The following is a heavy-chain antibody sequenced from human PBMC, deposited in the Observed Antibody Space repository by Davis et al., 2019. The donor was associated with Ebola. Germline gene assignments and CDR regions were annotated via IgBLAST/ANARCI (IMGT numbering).Heavy chain of an antibody. CDR1: GFTFSSYA. D-gene: IGHD1-26*01. Sequence: GESLKISCAASGFTFSSYAMHWVRQAPGKGLEWVAVISYDGSNKYYADSVKGRFTISRDNSKNTLYLQMNSLRVEDTAVYYCAKDKGQWELPDHWGQGTLVTVSS. CDR2: ISYDGSNK. CDR3: AKDKGQWELPDH. J-gene: IGHJ4*02. V-gene: IGHV3-30*04.